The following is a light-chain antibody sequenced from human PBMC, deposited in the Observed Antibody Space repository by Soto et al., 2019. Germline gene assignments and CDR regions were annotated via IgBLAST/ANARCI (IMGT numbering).Light chain of an antibody. CDR3: QQYSSYFPT. J-gene: IGKJ2*01. CDR2: RTS. Sequence: DIQMTQSPSTLSASVGDRVTITCRASQSISDWLAWYQQQPGKAPKLLISRTSSLESGVPLRFSGSESGTEFTLTINSLHPDDFAIYYCQQYSSYFPTFGQGTKVEIK. CDR1: QSISDW. V-gene: IGKV1-5*03.